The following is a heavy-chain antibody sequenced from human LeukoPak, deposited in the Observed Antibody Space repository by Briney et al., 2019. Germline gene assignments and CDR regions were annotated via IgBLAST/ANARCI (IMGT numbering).Heavy chain of an antibody. J-gene: IGHJ4*02. CDR1: GFTFSSYG. CDR3: AKENGVVVPAALDY. CDR2: IRYDGSNK. D-gene: IGHD2-2*01. V-gene: IGHV3-30*02. Sequence: TGGSLRLSYAASGFTFSSYGMHWVRQAPGKGLEGGAFIRYDGSNKYYADSVKGRFTISRDNSKNTLYLQMNSLRAEDTAVYYCAKENGVVVPAALDYWGQGTLVTVSS.